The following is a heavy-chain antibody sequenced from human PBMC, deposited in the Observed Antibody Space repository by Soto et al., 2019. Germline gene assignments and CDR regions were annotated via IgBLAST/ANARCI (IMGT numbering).Heavy chain of an antibody. CDR1: GFTFSSYS. V-gene: IGHV3-48*01. J-gene: IGHJ4*02. CDR2: ISSSSSTI. Sequence: GGSLRLSCAASGFTFSSYSMNWVRQAPGKGLEWVSYISSSSSTIYYANSVKGRFTISRDNAKNSLYLQMNSLRAEDTAVYYCARDLDLDYDYGDYEGDYWGQGTLVTVSS. D-gene: IGHD4-17*01. CDR3: ARDLDLDYDYGDYEGDY.